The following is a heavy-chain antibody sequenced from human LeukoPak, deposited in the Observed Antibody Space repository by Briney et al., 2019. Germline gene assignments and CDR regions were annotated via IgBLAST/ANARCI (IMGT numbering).Heavy chain of an antibody. CDR3: AKDLRYYYDSSGYPDY. CDR1: GFTFSSYA. Sequence: GGCLRLGCAASGFTFSSYAMGWVPQAPGKGLEWVSAISGSGGSTYYADSVKGRFTISRDNSKNTLYLQMNSLRAEDTAVYYCAKDLRYYYDSSGYPDYWGQGTLVTVSS. D-gene: IGHD3-22*01. CDR2: ISGSGGST. V-gene: IGHV3-23*01. J-gene: IGHJ4*02.